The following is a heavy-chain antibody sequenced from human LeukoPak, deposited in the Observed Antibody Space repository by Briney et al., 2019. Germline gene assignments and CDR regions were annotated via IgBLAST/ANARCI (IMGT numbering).Heavy chain of an antibody. V-gene: IGHV3-33*01. CDR2: IWYDGSNK. CDR3: ARGEGYDQSKDYYYYGMDV. D-gene: IGHD5-12*01. Sequence: PGGSLRLSCAASGFTFSSYGMHWVRQAPGKGLEWVAVIWYDGSNKYYADSVKGRFTISRDNSKNTLYLQMNSLRAEDTAVYYCARGEGYDQSKDYYYYGMDVWGQGTTVTVSS. J-gene: IGHJ6*02. CDR1: GFTFSSYG.